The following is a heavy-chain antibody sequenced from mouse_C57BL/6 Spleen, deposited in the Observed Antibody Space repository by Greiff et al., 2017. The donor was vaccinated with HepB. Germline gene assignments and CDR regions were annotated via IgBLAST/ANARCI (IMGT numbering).Heavy chain of an antibody. J-gene: IGHJ3*01. CDR3: ARNTQGLAY. D-gene: IGHD3-2*02. CDR1: GYTFTSYW. Sequence: QVQLQQPGAELVKPGASVKLSCKASGYTFTSYWMQWVKQRPGQGLEWIGEIDPSDSYTNYKQKFKGKATLTVDTSSSTAYMQLSSLTSEDSTVYYSARNTQGLAYWGQGTLVTVSA. CDR2: IDPSDSYT. V-gene: IGHV1-50*01.